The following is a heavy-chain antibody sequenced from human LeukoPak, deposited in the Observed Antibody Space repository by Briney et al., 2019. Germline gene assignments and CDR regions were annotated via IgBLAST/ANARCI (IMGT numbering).Heavy chain of an antibody. Sequence: GGSLRLSCAASGFTFTSYAMHTVRQAPGKGLEWVAVISYDGSNKYYADSVKGRFTISRDNSKNTLYLQMNSLRAEDTAVYYCARERMAYFDYWGQGTLVTVSS. CDR1: GFTFTSYA. CDR3: ARERMAYFDY. J-gene: IGHJ4*02. D-gene: IGHD5-24*01. V-gene: IGHV3-30-3*01. CDR2: ISYDGSNK.